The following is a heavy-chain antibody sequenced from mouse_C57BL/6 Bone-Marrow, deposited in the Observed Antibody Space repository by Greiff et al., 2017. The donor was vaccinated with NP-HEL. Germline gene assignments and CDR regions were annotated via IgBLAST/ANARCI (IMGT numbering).Heavy chain of an antibody. J-gene: IGHJ4*01. CDR1: GFTFSSYA. V-gene: IGHV5-9-1*02. D-gene: IGHD1-1*01. CDR3: TRDYYGSSPWDY. Sequence: EVKLQESGEGLVKPGGSLKLSCAASGFTFSSYAMSWVRQTPEKRLEWVAYISSGGDYIYYADTVKGRFTISRDNARNTLYLQMSSLKSEDTAMYYCTRDYYGSSPWDYWGQGTSVTVSS. CDR2: ISSGGDYI.